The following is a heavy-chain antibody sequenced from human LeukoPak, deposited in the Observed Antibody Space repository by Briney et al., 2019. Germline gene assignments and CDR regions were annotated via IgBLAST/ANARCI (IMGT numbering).Heavy chain of an antibody. CDR2: INPNSGGT. J-gene: IGHJ4*02. D-gene: IGHD1-26*01. V-gene: IGHV1-2*02. Sequence: ASVKVSCKASGYTFSDYYMHWVRQAPGQGLEWMGWINPNSGGTNYAQKFQGRVTMTRDTSISAAYMELSRLRSDDTAVYYCAREGSYYEADYWGQGTLVTVSS. CDR1: GYTFSDYY. CDR3: AREGSYYEADY.